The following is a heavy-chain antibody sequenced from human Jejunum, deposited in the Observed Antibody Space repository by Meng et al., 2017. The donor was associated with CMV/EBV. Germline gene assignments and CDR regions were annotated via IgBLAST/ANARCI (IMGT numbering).Heavy chain of an antibody. J-gene: IGHJ4*02. D-gene: IGHD2-2*02. CDR1: FADSF. CDR3: VREGYFCSSSSCYKSFDY. Sequence: FADSFLHWVRQAPGQGLEWVGLINVNSGETSSAQNLQGRVTMTRDTSISTVYMDLSRLRSDDTALYYCVREGYFCSSSSCYKSFDYWGQGTLVTVSS. V-gene: IGHV1-2*02. CDR2: INVNSGET.